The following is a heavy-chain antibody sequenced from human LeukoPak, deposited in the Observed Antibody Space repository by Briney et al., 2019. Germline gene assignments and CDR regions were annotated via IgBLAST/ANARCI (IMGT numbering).Heavy chain of an antibody. V-gene: IGHV3-23*01. J-gene: IGHJ4*02. CDR1: GFTFSTYG. Sequence: GGSLRLSCAASGFTFSTYGMSWVRQAPGKGLEWVSAISGSGGGTYFADSVKGRFTISRDNAKNSLYLQMNSLRAEDTAVYYCARARYGGNSPALFDYWGQGTLVTVSS. CDR3: ARARYGGNSPALFDY. CDR2: ISGSGGGT. D-gene: IGHD4-23*01.